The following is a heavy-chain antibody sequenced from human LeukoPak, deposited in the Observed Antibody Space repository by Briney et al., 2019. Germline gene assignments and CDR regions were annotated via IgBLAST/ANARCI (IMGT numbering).Heavy chain of an antibody. J-gene: IGHJ6*03. Sequence: PSETLSLTCTVSGGPIRSSSYNWGWIRQPPGKGLEWIGTIHYTESTYYNPSLNSRVTISVDTSKIQVSLKLSSVTAADTAVYYCARTGGSFYFYYYMDVWGKGTAVTVSS. CDR3: ARTGGSFYFYYYMDV. V-gene: IGHV4-39*07. CDR1: GGPIRSSSYN. CDR2: IHYTEST. D-gene: IGHD1-26*01.